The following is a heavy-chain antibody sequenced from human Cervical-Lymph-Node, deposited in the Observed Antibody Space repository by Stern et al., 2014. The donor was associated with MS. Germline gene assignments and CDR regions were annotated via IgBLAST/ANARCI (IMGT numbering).Heavy chain of an antibody. D-gene: IGHD5-12*01. CDR1: GFTFSSYG. J-gene: IGHJ4*02. V-gene: IGHV3-30*03. CDR2: ISYDGNHN. CDR3: ARDYEDTSILFDH. Sequence: VQLVESGGAVVQPGRSLRLSCAASGFTFSSYGMHWVRQAPGKGLEWVTVISYDGNHNYYAASVKGRFTISRDNSKNTLHLQMNSVTPDDTAIYYCARDYEDTSILFDHWGQGTLVTVSS.